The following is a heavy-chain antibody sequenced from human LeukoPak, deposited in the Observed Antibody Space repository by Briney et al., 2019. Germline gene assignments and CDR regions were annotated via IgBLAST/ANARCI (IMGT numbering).Heavy chain of an antibody. CDR2: IYSGGST. Sequence: GGSLRLSCAASGFTVSSNYMSWVRQAPGKGLEWVPVIYSGGSTYHADSVKGRFTISRDNSKNTLYLQMNSLRAEDTAVYYCAKDLVAVAGTFDYWGQGTLVTVSS. V-gene: IGHV3-53*01. D-gene: IGHD6-19*01. J-gene: IGHJ4*02. CDR3: AKDLVAVAGTFDY. CDR1: GFTVSSNY.